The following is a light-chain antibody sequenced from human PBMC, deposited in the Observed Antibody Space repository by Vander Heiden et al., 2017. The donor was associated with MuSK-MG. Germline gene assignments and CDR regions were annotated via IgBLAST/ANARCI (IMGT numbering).Light chain of an antibody. CDR3: QKYGSSPGT. CDR1: QGVSSSY. V-gene: IGKV3-20*01. CDR2: GAS. J-gene: IGKJ2*01. Sequence: EIVLTTSPGTLSSSPGAGATLSCRASQGVSSSYVAGHAQKPGQATRRLIYGASSRATGIPDRFSGSGSGTDFTLTSSRLEPADLAVYYCQKYGSSPGTFGQGTKLEIK.